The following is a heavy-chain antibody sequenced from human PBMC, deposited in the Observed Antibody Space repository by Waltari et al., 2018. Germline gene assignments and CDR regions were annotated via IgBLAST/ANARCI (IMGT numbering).Heavy chain of an antibody. D-gene: IGHD2-15*01. Sequence: VQLVESGGGVVQPGGSLRLSCAASGFTFSSYGMHWVRQAPGKGLEWVSGISWNSGSIGYADSVKGRFTISRDNAKNSLYLQMNSLRAEDTALYYCAKGPLGVVSAPLNYWGQGTLVTVSS. V-gene: IGHV3-9*01. CDR2: ISWNSGSI. CDR1: GFTFSSYG. CDR3: AKGPLGVVSAPLNY. J-gene: IGHJ4*02.